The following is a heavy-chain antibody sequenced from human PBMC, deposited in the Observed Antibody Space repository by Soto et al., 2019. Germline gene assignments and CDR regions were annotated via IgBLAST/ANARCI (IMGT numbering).Heavy chain of an antibody. J-gene: IGHJ3*02. V-gene: IGHV4-59*08. CDR2: IYYSGST. Sequence: SETLSLTCTVSGGSISSYYWSWIRQPPGKGLEWIGYIYYSGSTNYNPSLKSRVTISVDTSKNQFSLKLSSVTAADTAVYYCASSPEYYYGSGRFFDIWGQGTMVTVSS. CDR3: ASSPEYYYGSGRFFDI. CDR1: GGSISSYY. D-gene: IGHD3-10*01.